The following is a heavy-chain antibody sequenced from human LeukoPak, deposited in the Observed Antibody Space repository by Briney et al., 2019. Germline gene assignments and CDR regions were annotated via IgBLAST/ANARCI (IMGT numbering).Heavy chain of an antibody. CDR2: IYDSGRT. CDR1: GASISSSDYY. V-gene: IGHV4-30-2*01. J-gene: IGHJ3*02. CDR3: ARDYDDSSSYYPTGAFDI. D-gene: IGHD3-22*01. Sequence: SETLSLTCIVSGASISSSDYYWSWIRQPPGKGLEWIGYIYDSGRTDYNPSLKSRVTISVDRSKNQFSLKLSSVTAADTAVYYCARDYDDSSSYYPTGAFDIWGQGTMVTVSS.